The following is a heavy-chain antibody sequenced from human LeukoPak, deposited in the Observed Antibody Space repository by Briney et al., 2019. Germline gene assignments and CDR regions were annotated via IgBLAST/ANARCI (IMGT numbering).Heavy chain of an antibody. CDR2: IYPGDSNT. J-gene: IGHJ5*02. V-gene: IGHV5-51*01. CDR1: GYSFNNDW. CDR3: ARRAPVRFGGDWFDP. D-gene: IGHD3-10*01. Sequence: ESLKISCKASGYSFNNDWIGWVRQTPGTGLEWMGIIYPGDSNTRYSPSFQGQVTISADNSISTAYLQWSSLKASDTAIYFCARRAPVRFGGDWFDPWGQGTQVTVSS.